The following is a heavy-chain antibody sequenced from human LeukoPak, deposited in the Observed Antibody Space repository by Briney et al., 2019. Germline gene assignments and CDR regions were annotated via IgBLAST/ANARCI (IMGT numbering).Heavy chain of an antibody. CDR1: GGSFSGYY. D-gene: IGHD3-3*01. CDR3: ARRVLLSPRFLEWLLRNWFDP. CDR2: INHSGST. J-gene: IGHJ5*02. V-gene: IGHV4-34*01. Sequence: PSETLSLTCAVYGGSFSGYYWSWIRQPPGKGLEWIGEINHSGSTNYNPSLKSRVTISVDTSKNQFSLKLSSVTAADTAVYYCARRVLLSPRFLEWLLRNWFDPWGQGTLVTVSS.